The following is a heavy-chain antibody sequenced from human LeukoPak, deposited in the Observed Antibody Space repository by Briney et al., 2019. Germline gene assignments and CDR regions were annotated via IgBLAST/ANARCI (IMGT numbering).Heavy chain of an antibody. CDR2: INHSGST. CDR3: ARPAVAAYNWFDP. J-gene: IGHJ5*02. CDR1: GYSINSGYH. D-gene: IGHD6-19*01. Sequence: SETLSLTCIVSGYSINSGYHWGWIRQPPGKGLEWIGEINHSGSTNYNPSLKSRVTISVDTSKNQFSLKLSSVTAADTAVYYCARPAVAAYNWFDPWGQGTLVTVSS. V-gene: IGHV4-38-2*02.